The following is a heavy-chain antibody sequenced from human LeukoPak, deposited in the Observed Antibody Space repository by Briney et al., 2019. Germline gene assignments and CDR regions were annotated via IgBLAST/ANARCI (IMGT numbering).Heavy chain of an antibody. Sequence: SETLSLTCTVSGGSISSYYWSWIRQPPGKGLEWIGYIYYSGSTNYNPSLKSRVTISVDTSKNQFSLKLSSVTAADTAVYYCARDPARGEAGTGFDIWGQGTMVTVSS. CDR1: GGSISSYY. J-gene: IGHJ3*02. D-gene: IGHD6-19*01. CDR3: ARDPARGEAGTGFDI. V-gene: IGHV4-59*01. CDR2: IYYSGST.